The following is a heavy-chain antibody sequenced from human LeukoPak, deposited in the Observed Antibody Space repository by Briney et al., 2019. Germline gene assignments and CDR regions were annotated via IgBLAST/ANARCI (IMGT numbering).Heavy chain of an antibody. Sequence: SETLSLTCTVSGGSISSGRYYWSWIRQPAGKGLEWIGRIYTSGSTNYNPSLKSRVTISVDTSRNQFSLRLSSVTAADTAVYYCAREGYGGNSAWDAFDIWGQGTMVTVSP. CDR3: AREGYGGNSAWDAFDI. CDR1: GGSISSGRYY. CDR2: IYTSGST. V-gene: IGHV4-61*02. D-gene: IGHD4-23*01. J-gene: IGHJ3*02.